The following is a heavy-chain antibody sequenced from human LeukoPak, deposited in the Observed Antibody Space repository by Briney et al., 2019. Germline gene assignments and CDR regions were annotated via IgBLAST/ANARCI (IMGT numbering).Heavy chain of an antibody. D-gene: IGHD1-26*01. CDR1: GFTFSSYA. J-gene: IGHJ4*02. Sequence: GGSLRLSCTASGFTFSSYAMSWVRQAPGKGLEWVSGVSPTGGSSYYADSVKGRFTISRDNAKNTLYVQMNSLRADDTAVYYCARGRPGNYFDYWGQGTLVTVSS. CDR3: ARGRPGNYFDY. V-gene: IGHV3-23*01. CDR2: VSPTGGSS.